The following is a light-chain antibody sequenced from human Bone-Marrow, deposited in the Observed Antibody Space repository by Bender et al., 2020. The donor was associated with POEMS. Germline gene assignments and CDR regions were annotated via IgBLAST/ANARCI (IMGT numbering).Light chain of an antibody. J-gene: IGLJ2*01. Sequence: QSALTQPASVSGSPGQSITISCTGTSSDVGAYKHVSWYQQHPGKAPKLMIYAVTKRPSGVSNRFSGSKSGITASRTISGLQAEDEADYYCASFSSSSTLEIFGGGTKLTVL. V-gene: IGLV2-14*02. CDR3: ASFSSSSTLEI. CDR2: AVT. CDR1: SSDVGAYKH.